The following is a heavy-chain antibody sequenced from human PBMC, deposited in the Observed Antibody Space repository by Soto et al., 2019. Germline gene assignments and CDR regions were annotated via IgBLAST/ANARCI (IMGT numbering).Heavy chain of an antibody. D-gene: IGHD3-22*01. J-gene: IGHJ6*02. CDR3: ARDPYYDSSGYFSYYYYGMDV. CDR1: GFTFRSYG. Sequence: GGSLRLSCAPSGFTFRSYGMHWVRQAPGKGLEWVAVIWYDGSNKYYADSVKGRSTISRDNSKNTLYLQMNSLRAEDTAVYYCARDPYYDSSGYFSYYYYGMDVWGQGT. CDR2: IWYDGSNK. V-gene: IGHV3-33*01.